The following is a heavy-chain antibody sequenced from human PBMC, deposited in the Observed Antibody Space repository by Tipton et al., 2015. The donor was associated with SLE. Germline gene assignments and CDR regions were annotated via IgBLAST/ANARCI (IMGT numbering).Heavy chain of an antibody. CDR3: ARAAGYYSSFFQH. CDR2: INHSGST. D-gene: IGHD3-9*01. CDR1: GGSFSGYY. Sequence: LRLSCAVYGGSFSGYYWSWIRQPPGKGLEWIGEINHSGSTNYNPSLKSRVTISVDTSKNQFSLSLSSLTAADTAVYYCARAAGYYSSFFQHWGQGTLVTVS. V-gene: IGHV4-34*09. J-gene: IGHJ1*01.